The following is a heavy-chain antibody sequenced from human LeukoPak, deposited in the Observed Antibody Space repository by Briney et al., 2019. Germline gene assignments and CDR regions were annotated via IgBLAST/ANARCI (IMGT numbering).Heavy chain of an antibody. D-gene: IGHD3-3*01. CDR3: TTAPPYYDFWSGYHINLFDPPTNSYYYYMDV. CDR1: GFTFSGSA. CDR2: IRSKANSYAT. Sequence: GGSLKLSCAASGFTFSGSAMHWVRQASGKGLEWVGRIRSKANSYATVYAASVKGRFTISRDDSKNTAYLQMNSLKTEDTAVYYCTTAPPYYDFWSGYHINLFDPPTNSYYYYMDVWGKGTTVTVSS. V-gene: IGHV3-73*01. J-gene: IGHJ6*03.